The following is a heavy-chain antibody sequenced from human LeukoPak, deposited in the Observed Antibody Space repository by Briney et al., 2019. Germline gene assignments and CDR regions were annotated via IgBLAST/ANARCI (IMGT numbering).Heavy chain of an antibody. CDR3: ARHDWGSSWYFEY. V-gene: IGHV4-61*08. Sequence: PSQTLSLTCTVSGGSISSGGYYWSWIRQPPGKGLEWIGYIYYSGSTNYNPSLKSRFTISVDTSKNQFALKLSSVTAADTAVYYCARHDWGSSWYFEYWGQGTLVTVSS. J-gene: IGHJ4*02. D-gene: IGHD6-13*01. CDR2: IYYSGST. CDR1: GGSISSGGYY.